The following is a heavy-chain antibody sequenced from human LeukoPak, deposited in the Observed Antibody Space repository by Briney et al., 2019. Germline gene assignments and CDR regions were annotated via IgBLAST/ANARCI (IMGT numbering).Heavy chain of an antibody. D-gene: IGHD2-15*01. CDR1: EFTFSGYA. CDR3: AKGRCSGGSCYGGGFDY. J-gene: IGHJ4*02. V-gene: IGHV3-23*01. CDR2: ISGSDGST. Sequence: GGSLRLSCAASEFTFSGYAMSWVRQAPGKGLEWVSAISGSDGSTYYADSVKGRFTISRDNSKSTLYLQMNSLRVEDTAVYYCAKGRCSGGSCYGGGFDYWGQGTLVTVSS.